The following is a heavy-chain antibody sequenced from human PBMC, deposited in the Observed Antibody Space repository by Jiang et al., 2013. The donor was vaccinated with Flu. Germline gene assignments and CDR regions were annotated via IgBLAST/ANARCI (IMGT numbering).Heavy chain of an antibody. J-gene: IGHJ2*01. Sequence: GSGLVKPSETLSLTCTVSGGSISSYYWSWIRQPPGKGLEWIGYIYYSGSTNYNPSLKSRVTISVDTSKNQFSLKLSSVTAADTAVYYCARVKQQLVYWYFDLWGRGTLVTVSS. CDR1: GGSISSYY. CDR2: IYYSGST. V-gene: IGHV4-59*01. CDR3: ARVKQQLVYWYFDL. D-gene: IGHD6-13*01.